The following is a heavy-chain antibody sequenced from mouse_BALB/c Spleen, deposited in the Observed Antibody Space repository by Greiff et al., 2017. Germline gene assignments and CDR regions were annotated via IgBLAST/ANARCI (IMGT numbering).Heavy chain of an antibody. V-gene: IGHV10-1*02. J-gene: IGHJ2*01. CDR2: IRSKSNNYAT. CDR1: GFTFNTYA. CDR3: VRGEKVLGY. Sequence: EVQGVESGGGLVQPKGSLKLSCAASGFTFNTYAMNWVRQAPGKGLEWVARIRSKSNNYATYYADSVKDRFTISRDDSQSMLYLQMNNLKTEDTAMYYCVRGEKVLGYWGQGTTLTVSS.